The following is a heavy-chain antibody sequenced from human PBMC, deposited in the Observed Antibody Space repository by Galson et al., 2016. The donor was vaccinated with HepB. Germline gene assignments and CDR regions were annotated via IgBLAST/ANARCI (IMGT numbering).Heavy chain of an antibody. Sequence: SLRLSCAASGFAFSGSAMHWVRQAPGKGLEWVAAIPYHGSDKYYADSVKGRVTISRDNSNNTLYLRMTSLSPEDTAVYYCAKELWLFRHPGVGYLDYWGQGTLVTVSS. CDR1: GFAFSGSA. J-gene: IGHJ4*02. CDR3: AKELWLFRHPGVGYLDY. CDR2: IPYHGSDK. D-gene: IGHD2-21*01. V-gene: IGHV3-30-3*01.